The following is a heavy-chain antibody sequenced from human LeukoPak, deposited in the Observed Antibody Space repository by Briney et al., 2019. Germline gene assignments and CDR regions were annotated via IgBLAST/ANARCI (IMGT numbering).Heavy chain of an antibody. Sequence: SETLSLTCAVYGGSFSGYYWSWIRQPPGKGLEWIGEINHSGSTNYNPSLKSRVTISVDTSKNQFSLKLSSVTAADTAVYYCARPNYLLDYWGQGTLVTVSS. D-gene: IGHD5-24*01. CDR2: INHSGST. CDR3: ARPNYLLDY. CDR1: GGSFSGYY. J-gene: IGHJ4*02. V-gene: IGHV4-34*01.